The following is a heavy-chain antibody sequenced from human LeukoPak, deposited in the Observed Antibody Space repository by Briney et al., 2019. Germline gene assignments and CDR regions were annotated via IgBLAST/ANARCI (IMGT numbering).Heavy chain of an antibody. Sequence: KAGGSLRLSCVGSGFTFSDAWMSWVRQAPGKGLEWVGRIRSKSDGGTIDYAAPVKGRFTISRDDSRNTLYLQMNSLKTEDTAVYYCTTRRQDGWWGQGTPVTVS. CDR2: IRSKSDGGTI. V-gene: IGHV3-15*01. CDR1: GFTFSDAW. D-gene: IGHD2-15*01. CDR3: TTRRQDGW. J-gene: IGHJ4*02.